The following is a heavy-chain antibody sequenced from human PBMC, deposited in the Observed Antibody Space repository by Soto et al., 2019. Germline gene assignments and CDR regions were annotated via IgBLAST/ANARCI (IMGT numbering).Heavy chain of an antibody. D-gene: IGHD3-10*01. CDR1: GGYISSYY. CDR3: ARGLLVRGVIYYYYMDV. J-gene: IGHJ6*03. Sequence: SETLSLTCTVSGGYISSYYWSWIRQPPGKGLEWIGYIYYSGSTTYNPSLKSRVTISVVTSKTQYSLKLSSVTAADTAVYYCARGLLVRGVIYYYYMDVWGKGTTVTVSS. V-gene: IGHV4-59*01. CDR2: IYYSGST.